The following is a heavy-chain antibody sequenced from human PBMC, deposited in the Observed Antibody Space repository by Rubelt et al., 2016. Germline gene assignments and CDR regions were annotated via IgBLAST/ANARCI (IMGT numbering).Heavy chain of an antibody. CDR1: GGSISSGNYY. J-gene: IGHJ4*02. Sequence: QLQLQESGPGLVKPSETLSLTCSVSGGSISSGNYYWGWIRQPPGKGLEWIGSIYYSGSTYYNPSLKSRVTISVDTSKKQLSLNLNSGAAAETAGNYCAGFRVCSGGSCETDNWGQGTLVTVSS. V-gene: IGHV4-39*01. CDR2: IYYSGST. CDR3: AGFRVCSGGSCETDN. D-gene: IGHD2-15*01.